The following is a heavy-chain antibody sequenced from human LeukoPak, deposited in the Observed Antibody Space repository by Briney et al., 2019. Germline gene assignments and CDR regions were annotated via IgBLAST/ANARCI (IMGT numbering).Heavy chain of an antibody. Sequence: ASVKVSCKASGYSFTSNYIHWVRQALGQGLEWMGMIYPRDGSTSYAQKFQGRVTVTRDTSTSTVHMELSGLGSEDTAVYYCARDQEAFDYWGQGTLVTVSS. J-gene: IGHJ4*02. V-gene: IGHV1-46*01. CDR2: IYPRDGST. CDR3: ARDQEAFDY. CDR1: GYSFTSNY.